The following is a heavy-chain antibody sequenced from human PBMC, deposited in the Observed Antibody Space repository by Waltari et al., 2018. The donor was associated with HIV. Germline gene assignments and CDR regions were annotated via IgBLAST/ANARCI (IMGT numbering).Heavy chain of an antibody. D-gene: IGHD5-12*01. V-gene: IGHV1-69*06. CDR1: GGTFSSYA. J-gene: IGHJ4*02. Sequence: QVQLVQSGAEVKKPGSSVKVSCKASGGTFSSYAISWVRQAPGQGLEWMGGIIPSFGTTNYAQKFQGRVTITADKSTSTAYMELSSLRSEDTAVYYCARDLEMATGKEGIGLNLDYWGQGTLVTVSS. CDR3: ARDLEMATGKEGIGLNLDY. CDR2: IIPSFGTT.